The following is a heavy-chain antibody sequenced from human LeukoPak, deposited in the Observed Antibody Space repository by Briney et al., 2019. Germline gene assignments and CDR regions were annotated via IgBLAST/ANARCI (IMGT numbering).Heavy chain of an antibody. CDR3: ALNGREVPSGAFDI. V-gene: IGHV3-23*01. J-gene: IGHJ3*02. D-gene: IGHD3-16*02. CDR1: GFTFSNYA. Sequence: GGSLRLSCAASGFTFSNYAMSWVRQAPGKGLEWVSTISGSGGSTYYADSVKSRFTISRDNSKNTLYLQMNSLRAEDTAVYYCALNGREVPSGAFDIWGQGTMVTVSS. CDR2: ISGSGGST.